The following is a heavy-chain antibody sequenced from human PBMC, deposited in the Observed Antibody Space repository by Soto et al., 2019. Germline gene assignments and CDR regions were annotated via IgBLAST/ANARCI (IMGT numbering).Heavy chain of an antibody. CDR3: ARWWSGSRQGFDP. V-gene: IGHV4-31*03. D-gene: IGHD3-3*01. Sequence: QVQLQESGPGLMKPSQTLSLTCTVSGGSISSDDYYWSWIRQHPGKGLEWIGYIYYSGSTYYNPSLKSRVTISVDTSKNQFSLKLSSVTAADTAVYYCARWWSGSRQGFDPWGQGPLVTVSS. J-gene: IGHJ5*02. CDR1: GGSISSDDYY. CDR2: IYYSGST.